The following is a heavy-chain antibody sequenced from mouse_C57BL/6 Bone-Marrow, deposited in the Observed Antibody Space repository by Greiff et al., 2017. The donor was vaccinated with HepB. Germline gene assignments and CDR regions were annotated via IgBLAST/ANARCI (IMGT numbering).Heavy chain of an antibody. CDR3: AKRDCGFAD. J-gene: IGHJ3*01. V-gene: IGHV1-26*01. CDR1: GYTFTDYY. Sequence: VQLQQSGPELVKPGASVKISCKASGYTFTDYYMNWVKQSHGKSLEWIGDINPNNGGTSYNQKFKGKATLTVDKSSSTAYMELRSLTSEDSAVYYCAKRDCGFADRGQGTLVTVSA. CDR2: INPNNGGT.